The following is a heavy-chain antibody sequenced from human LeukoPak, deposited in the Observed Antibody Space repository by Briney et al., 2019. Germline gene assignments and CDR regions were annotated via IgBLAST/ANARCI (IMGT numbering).Heavy chain of an antibody. V-gene: IGHV3-21*01. CDR2: ISSGSSHK. CDR1: GFAFSSDS. CDR3: ARGCTTEMSRDDTFDI. J-gene: IGHJ3*02. D-gene: IGHD1-1*01. Sequence: GGSLRLYCAASGFAFSSDSMSWVRQAPREGLEWGSFISSGSSHKFYADSVKGRFTISRDNAKNSLYLQLNGLRAEDQAVYYCARGCTTEMSRDDTFDIWGQGTMVSVSS.